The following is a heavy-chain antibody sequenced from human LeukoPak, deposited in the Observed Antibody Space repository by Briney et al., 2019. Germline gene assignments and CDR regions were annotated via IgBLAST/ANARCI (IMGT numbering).Heavy chain of an antibody. V-gene: IGHV3-21*01. CDR3: ARSWLEYSSSFREFDY. D-gene: IGHD6-6*01. CDR2: ISSSSSYI. Sequence: GGSLRLSCAASGFTFSIYSLNWVRQAPGKGLEWVSSISSSSSYIYYADSVKGRFTISRDNVKNSLCLQMNSLRAEDTAVYYCARSWLEYSSSFREFDYWGQGTLVTVSS. CDR1: GFTFSIYS. J-gene: IGHJ4*02.